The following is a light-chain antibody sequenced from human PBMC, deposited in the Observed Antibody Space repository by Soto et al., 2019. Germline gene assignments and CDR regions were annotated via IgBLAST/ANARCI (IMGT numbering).Light chain of an antibody. Sequence: DIVMTQSPDSLAVSLGERATINCKSSQTVLYNSNNKNYLAWYQQKPGQPPKLLIYWASTRESGVPDRFSGSGSGTDFTLTISSLQAEDVAVYYCQQYYAPPWTFGQRTKVEI. V-gene: IGKV4-1*01. J-gene: IGKJ1*01. CDR2: WAS. CDR3: QQYYAPPWT. CDR1: QTVLYNSNNKNY.